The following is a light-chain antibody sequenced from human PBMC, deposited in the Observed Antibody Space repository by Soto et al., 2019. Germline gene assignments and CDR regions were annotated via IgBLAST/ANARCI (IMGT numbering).Light chain of an antibody. CDR3: SSYSDISTLV. Sequence: QSVLTQPASLSGSPGQSITVSCTGTSSDVGNYNYVSWYQQHPGKTPKLIIYEVSHRPFGVSDRFSGSKSGNTASLTISGLQAEDESDYYCSSYSDISTLVFGGGTKLTVL. CDR1: SSDVGNYNY. J-gene: IGLJ3*02. CDR2: EVS. V-gene: IGLV2-14*01.